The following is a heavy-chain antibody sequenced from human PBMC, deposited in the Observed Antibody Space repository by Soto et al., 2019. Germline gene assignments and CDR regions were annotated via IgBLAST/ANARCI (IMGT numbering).Heavy chain of an antibody. CDR3: ARHSDLRGAYY. J-gene: IGHJ4*02. V-gene: IGHV4-39*01. CDR1: GGSISSSSYY. CDR2: IYYSGST. Sequence: SETLSLTCTVSGGSISSSSYYWGWIRQPPGKGLEWIGSIYYSGSTYYNPSLKSRVTISVDTSKNQFSLKLSSVTAADTAVYYCARHSDLRGAYYWGQGTLVTVSS. D-gene: IGHD1-26*01.